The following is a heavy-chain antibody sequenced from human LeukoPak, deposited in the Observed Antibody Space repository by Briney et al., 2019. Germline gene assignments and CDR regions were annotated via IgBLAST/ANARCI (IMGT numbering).Heavy chain of an antibody. V-gene: IGHV4-59*02. CDR2: RFYSGST. D-gene: IGHD4-23*01. CDR1: GVSVSDYY. CDR3: AREDYGGLDGMDV. J-gene: IGHJ6*02. Sequence: SETLSLTCTVSGVSVSDYYWSWIRQSPGKGLEWIGYRFYSGSTIYNPSLNRRVTISIDTSKNQFSLKLSSVTAADTAVYYCAREDYGGLDGMDVWGQGTTVTVSS.